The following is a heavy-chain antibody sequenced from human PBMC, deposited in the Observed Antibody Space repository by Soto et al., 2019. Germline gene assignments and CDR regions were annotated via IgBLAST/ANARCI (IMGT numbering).Heavy chain of an antibody. CDR3: ATVRWPGSGSSSWSSVDWFDP. Sequence: ASVKVSCKVSGYTLTELSMHWVRQAPGKGLEWMGGFDPEDGETIYAQKFQGRVTMTEDTSTDTAYMELSSLRSEDTAVYYCATVRWPGSGSSSWSSVDWFDPWGQGTLVTVS. CDR1: GYTLTELS. J-gene: IGHJ5*02. CDR2: FDPEDGET. D-gene: IGHD3-10*01. V-gene: IGHV1-24*01.